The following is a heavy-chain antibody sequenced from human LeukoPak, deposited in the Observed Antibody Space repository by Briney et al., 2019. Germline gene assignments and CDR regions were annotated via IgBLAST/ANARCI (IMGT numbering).Heavy chain of an antibody. CDR2: IRGKAYGGTT. V-gene: IGHV3-49*04. Sequence: GGSLRLSCKASGFTFGDYGSSWVRQAPGKGLEWVGFIRGKAYGGTTEYAASVEGRFTISRDDSKSIAYLQMNSLKTEDTAVYYCTRVRGYSYGYGDYWGQGTLVTVSS. CDR1: GFTFGDYG. D-gene: IGHD5-18*01. J-gene: IGHJ4*02. CDR3: TRVRGYSYGYGDY.